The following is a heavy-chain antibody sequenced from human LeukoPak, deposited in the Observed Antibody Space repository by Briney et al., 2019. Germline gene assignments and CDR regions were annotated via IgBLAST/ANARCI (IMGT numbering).Heavy chain of an antibody. CDR3: ARVKSSSWWFYYDSSGRDYFDY. CDR1: GYTFTSYG. CDR2: TSAYNVNT. V-gene: IGHV1-18*01. J-gene: IGHJ4*02. Sequence: ASVKVSCKASGYTFTSYGISGVGQPPEQGLEGRGGTSAYNVNTNYAQKLQGRVTMTTDTSTSTAYMELRSLRSDDTAVYYCARVKSSSWWFYYDSSGRDYFDYWGQGTLVTVSS. D-gene: IGHD3-22*01.